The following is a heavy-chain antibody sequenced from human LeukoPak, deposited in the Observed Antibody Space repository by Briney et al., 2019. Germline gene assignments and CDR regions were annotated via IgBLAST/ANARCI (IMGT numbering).Heavy chain of an antibody. CDR3: ARDQRLYSGYDFWFDP. Sequence: PSETLSLTCTVSGGSISSYYWSWIRQPAGKWLEWIASIHYSGTTYYKPSLKSRVTISVDTSKNQFSLRLSSVTAADTAVYYCARDQRLYSGYDFWFDPWGQGILVKVSS. CDR1: GGSISSYY. CDR2: IHYSGTT. V-gene: IGHV4-4*07. D-gene: IGHD5-12*01. J-gene: IGHJ5*02.